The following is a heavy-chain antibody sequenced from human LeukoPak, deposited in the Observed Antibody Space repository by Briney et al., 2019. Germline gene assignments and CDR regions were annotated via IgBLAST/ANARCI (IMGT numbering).Heavy chain of an antibody. Sequence: GGSLRLSCAASGFTFSDHYMSWIREAPGKGLEWDSYISSSGITLYYADSVKGRITISRDNAKNSLYLQMNSLRAEDTAVYYCARRRYNWNAIDYWGQGTLVTVSS. D-gene: IGHD1-20*01. CDR2: ISSSGITL. CDR1: GFTFSDHY. J-gene: IGHJ4*02. V-gene: IGHV3-11*01. CDR3: ARRRYNWNAIDY.